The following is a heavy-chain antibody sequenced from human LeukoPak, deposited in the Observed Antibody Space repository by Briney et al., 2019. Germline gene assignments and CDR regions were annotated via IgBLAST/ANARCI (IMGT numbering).Heavy chain of an antibody. CDR1: GGSISSSSYY. J-gene: IGHJ5*02. Sequence: SETLSLTCTVSGGSISSSSYYWGWIRQPPGKGLEWIGSIYYSGSTYYNPSLKSRVTISVDTSKNQFSLKLSSVTAADTAVYYCARAKKGHYYGSGSYYQNWFDPWGQGTLVTVSS. CDR3: ARAKKGHYYGSGSYYQNWFDP. V-gene: IGHV4-39*07. D-gene: IGHD3-10*01. CDR2: IYYSGST.